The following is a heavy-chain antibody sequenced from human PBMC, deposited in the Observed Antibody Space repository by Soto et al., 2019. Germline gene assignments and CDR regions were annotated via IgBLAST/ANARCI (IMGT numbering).Heavy chain of an antibody. V-gene: IGHV3-7*04. Sequence: SLRLSCAASRFTYSSYWMSWVRQAPRKGLELVANIKQDGSEKYYVDSVKGRFTISRDNAKNSLYLQMNSLRAEYTAVYYCARCGPTIRRFSGSYYADFDYWGQGTLVTVSS. CDR2: IKQDGSEK. D-gene: IGHD1-26*01. J-gene: IGHJ4*02. CDR1: RFTYSSYW. CDR3: ARCGPTIRRFSGSYYADFDY.